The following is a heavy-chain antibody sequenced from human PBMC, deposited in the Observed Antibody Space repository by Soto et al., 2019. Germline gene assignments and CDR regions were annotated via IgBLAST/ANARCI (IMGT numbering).Heavy chain of an antibody. CDR3: ARMGYYDILTGLPSYYYYYGMDV. CDR2: INHSGST. CDR1: GGSFSGYY. D-gene: IGHD3-9*01. V-gene: IGHV4-34*01. J-gene: IGHJ6*02. Sequence: LETLSLTCAVYGGSFSGYYWSWIRQPPGKGLEWIGEINHSGSTNYNPSLKSRVTISVDTSKNQFSLKLSSVTAADTAVYYCARMGYYDILTGLPSYYYYYGMDVWGQGTTVTVSS.